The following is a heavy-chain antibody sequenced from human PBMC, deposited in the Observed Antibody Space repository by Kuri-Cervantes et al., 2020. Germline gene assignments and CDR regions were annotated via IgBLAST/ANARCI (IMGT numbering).Heavy chain of an antibody. J-gene: IGHJ3*02. Sequence: ASVKVSCKASGYTFTGYYMHWVRQAPGQGLEWMGWINPNSGGTNYAQKFQGRVTMTRDTSISTAYMELSRLRSDDTAVYYCAREPVWGSYRINAFDIWGQWTMVTVSS. CDR2: INPNSGGT. D-gene: IGHD3-16*02. V-gene: IGHV1-2*02. CDR1: GYTFTGYY. CDR3: AREPVWGSYRINAFDI.